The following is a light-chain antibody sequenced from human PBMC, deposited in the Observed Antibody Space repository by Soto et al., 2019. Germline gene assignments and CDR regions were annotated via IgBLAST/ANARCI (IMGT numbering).Light chain of an antibody. CDR1: QSVSSSY. CDR3: QQYNNWPPIT. CDR2: GAS. J-gene: IGKJ5*01. V-gene: IGKV3-15*01. Sequence: QSPSTLSLSPADRVVLSCRARQSVSSSYLAWYQQKPGQAPRLLIYGASTRATGIPARFSGSGSGTEFTLTVSSLQSEDFAVYYCQQYNNWPPITLGQGTRLEIK.